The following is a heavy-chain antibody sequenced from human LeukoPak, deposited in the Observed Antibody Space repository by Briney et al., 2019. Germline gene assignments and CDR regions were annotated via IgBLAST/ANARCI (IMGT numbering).Heavy chain of an antibody. J-gene: IGHJ5*01. CDR3: AKARRSGGITMIRGVKDRGWFDS. V-gene: IGHV3-7*01. CDR2: IRQDEGEK. D-gene: IGHD3-10*01. Sequence: GGSLRLSCAASGFTFSSYWMSWVRQAPGKGLEWLANIRQDEGEKYYVDSVKGRFTISRDNAKNSLYLQMNSLRAEDTAVYYCAKARRSGGITMIRGVKDRGWFDSWGQGTLVTVSS. CDR1: GFTFSSYW.